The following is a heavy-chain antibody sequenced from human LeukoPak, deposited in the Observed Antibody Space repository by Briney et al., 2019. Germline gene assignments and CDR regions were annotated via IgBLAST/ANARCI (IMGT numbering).Heavy chain of an antibody. CDR2: ISAYNGNT. Sequence: ASVKVSCKASGYTFTSYGISWVRQAPGQGLEWMGWISAYNGNTNYAQKLQGRVTMTTDTSTSTAYMELRSLRSDDTAVYYCARVQYNGNHNRGHLYYYYVDVWGKGTTVTVSS. CDR3: ARVQYNGNHNRGHLYYYYVDV. V-gene: IGHV1-18*01. CDR1: GYTFTSYG. D-gene: IGHD1-1*01. J-gene: IGHJ6*03.